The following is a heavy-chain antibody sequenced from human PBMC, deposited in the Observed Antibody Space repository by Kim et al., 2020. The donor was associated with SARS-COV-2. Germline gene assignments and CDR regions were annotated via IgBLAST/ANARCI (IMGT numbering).Heavy chain of an antibody. CDR2: FDPEYGAT. CDR3: ASGRDSSGYYYAADLKF. CDR1: GNTLTELS. J-gene: IGHJ4*02. V-gene: IGHV1-24*01. D-gene: IGHD3-22*01. Sequence: ASVKVSCKVSGNTLTELSMHWVRQAPGQGLEWMGGFDPEYGATIYAQKFQGRVTMTEDTSTDIAYMELSSLKSEDTAVYFCASGRDSSGYYYAADLKFWGQGTLATVSS.